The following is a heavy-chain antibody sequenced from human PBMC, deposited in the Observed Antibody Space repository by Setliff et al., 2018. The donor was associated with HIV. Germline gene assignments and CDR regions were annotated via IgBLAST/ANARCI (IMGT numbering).Heavy chain of an antibody. V-gene: IGHV4-39*07. D-gene: IGHD6-13*01. CDR3: ARVPTSSWYVTTQRTKEYFHH. CDR2: IYYSGNT. Sequence: PSETLSLTCTVSGGSISGGGYYWTWIRQYPGKGLEWIGTIYYSGNTYYNPSLKSRVTLSEDTSRNQFSLRLSSVTAADTAIYYCARVPTSSWYVTTQRTKEYFHHWGQGTLVTVSS. CDR1: GGSISGGGYY. J-gene: IGHJ1*01.